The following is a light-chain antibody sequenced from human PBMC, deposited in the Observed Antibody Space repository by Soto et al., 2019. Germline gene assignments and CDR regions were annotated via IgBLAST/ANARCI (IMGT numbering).Light chain of an antibody. Sequence: IEMTQSPATLSVSPGERATLACRASQSVSSYLAWYQQKPGQAPRLLIYHASNRATGIPARFSGSGSGTDFTLTISSLEPEDFAVYYCQQRSNWPPFGQGTRLEIK. V-gene: IGKV3-11*01. CDR1: QSVSSY. J-gene: IGKJ5*01. CDR2: HAS. CDR3: QQRSNWPP.